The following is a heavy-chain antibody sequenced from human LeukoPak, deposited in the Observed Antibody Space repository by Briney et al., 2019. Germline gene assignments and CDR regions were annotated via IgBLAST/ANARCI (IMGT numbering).Heavy chain of an antibody. Sequence: SETLSLTCTVSGGSISGSSYYWGWIRQPPGKGLEWIGEINHSGSTNYNPSLKSRVTISVDTSKNQFSLKLSSVTAADTAVYYCARAGYCSGGSCYYNWFDPWGQGTLVTVSS. CDR1: GGSISGSSYY. V-gene: IGHV4-39*07. J-gene: IGHJ5*02. CDR3: ARAGYCSGGSCYYNWFDP. D-gene: IGHD2-15*01. CDR2: INHSGST.